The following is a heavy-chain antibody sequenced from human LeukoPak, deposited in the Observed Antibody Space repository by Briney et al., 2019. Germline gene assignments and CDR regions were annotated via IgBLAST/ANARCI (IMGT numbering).Heavy chain of an antibody. J-gene: IGHJ4*02. D-gene: IGHD1-26*01. CDR2: ISYDGSNQ. CDR3: ARDVGRGGY. V-gene: IGHV3-30*03. Sequence: GRSLRLSCAASGISFSEYGMHWIRQAPGKGLEWVAGISYDGSNQDYVDSVKGRVTISRDNSKNTLYLQMNSLRVEDTAVYYCARDVGRGGYWGQGTLVTVSS. CDR1: GISFSEYG.